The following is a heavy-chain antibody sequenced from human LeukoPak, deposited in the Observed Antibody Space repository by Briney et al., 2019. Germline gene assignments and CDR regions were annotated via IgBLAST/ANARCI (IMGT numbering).Heavy chain of an antibody. V-gene: IGHV3-21*06. Sequence: PGGSLRLSCAASGFTFSSYSMNWVRQAPGKGLEWVSSISSSSSYIYYADSVKGRFTISRDNAKNSLYLQMNSLRAEDTAVYYCASTVVGATYYFDSWGQGTLVTVSS. CDR1: GFTFSSYS. J-gene: IGHJ4*02. CDR2: ISSSSSYI. CDR3: ASTVVGATYYFDS. D-gene: IGHD1-26*01.